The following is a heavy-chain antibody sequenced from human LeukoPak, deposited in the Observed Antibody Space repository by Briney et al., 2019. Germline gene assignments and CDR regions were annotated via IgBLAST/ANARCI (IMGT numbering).Heavy chain of an antibody. V-gene: IGHV3-53*01. CDR2: IYSGGST. Sequence: GGSLRLSCAASGFTFSSYSMSWVRQAPGKGLEWVSVIYSGGSTYYADSVKGRFTISRDNSKNTLYLQMNSLRAEDTAVYYCARAPPNIPEDYYYGMDVWGQGTTVTVSS. CDR1: GFTFSSYS. D-gene: IGHD1-14*01. J-gene: IGHJ6*02. CDR3: ARAPPNIPEDYYYGMDV.